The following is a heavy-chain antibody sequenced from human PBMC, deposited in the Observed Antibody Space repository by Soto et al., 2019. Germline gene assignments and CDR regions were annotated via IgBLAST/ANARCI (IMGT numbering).Heavy chain of an antibody. D-gene: IGHD2-8*01. CDR2: LYPSGGT. CDR1: GVSISRSNW. CDR3: ARCLHCPNGGRFDP. Sequence: QVQLQESGPGLVTPSGTLSLTCSVSGVSISRSNWWTWVRPAPGKGLEWIGELYPSGGTTYNPSLHNRVTISVDYSKNHLSLPLTSVTAADTAVYYCARCLHCPNGGRFDPWGQGALVTVSS. V-gene: IGHV4-4*02. J-gene: IGHJ5*02.